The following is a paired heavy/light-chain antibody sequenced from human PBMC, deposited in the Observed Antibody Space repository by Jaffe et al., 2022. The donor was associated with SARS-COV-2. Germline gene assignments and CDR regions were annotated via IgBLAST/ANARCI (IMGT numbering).Heavy chain of an antibody. J-gene: IGHJ6*02. V-gene: IGHV4-59*01. CDR3: ARSGVWGYCSSTSCPWGYYYYGMDV. CDR2: IYYSGST. D-gene: IGHD2-2*01. Sequence: QVQLQESGPGLVKPSETLSLTCTVSGGSISSYYWSWIRQPPGKGLEWIGYIYYSGSTNYNPSLKSRVTISVDTSKNQFSLKLSSVTAADTAVYYCARSGVWGYCSSTSCPWGYYYYGMDVWGQGTTVTVSS. CDR1: GGSISSYY.
Light chain of an antibody. V-gene: IGLV2-18*01. CDR3: SLYTSSSSWV. CDR1: SSDVGSYNR. J-gene: IGLJ3*02. Sequence: QSALTQPPSVSGSPGQSVTISCTGTSSDVGSYNRVSWYQQPPGTAPKLMIYEVSNRPSGVPDRFSGSKSGNTASLTISGLQAEDEADYYCSLYTSSSSWVFGGGTKLTVL. CDR2: EVS.